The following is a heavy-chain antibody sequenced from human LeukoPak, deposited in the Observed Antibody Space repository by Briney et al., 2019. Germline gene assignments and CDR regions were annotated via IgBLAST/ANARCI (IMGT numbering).Heavy chain of an antibody. V-gene: IGHV4-38-2*02. Sequence: SETLSLTCAVSAYSIGSGYYWGWIRQPPGKGLEWIGSFYHSGSTYYNPSLKSRVTISVDTSKNQFSLKLSSVTAADTAVYYCARDSYSSGWYNWFDPWGQGTLVTVSS. CDR2: FYHSGST. CDR3: ARDSYSSGWYNWFDP. D-gene: IGHD6-19*01. J-gene: IGHJ5*02. CDR1: AYSIGSGYY.